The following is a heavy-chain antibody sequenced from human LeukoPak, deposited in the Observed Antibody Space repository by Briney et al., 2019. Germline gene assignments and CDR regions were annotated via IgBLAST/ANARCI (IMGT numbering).Heavy chain of an antibody. V-gene: IGHV4-59*08. CDR2: IYYSGST. CDR3: ARGSSWSYYFDY. CDR1: GGSISSYY. Sequence: SETLSLTCTVSGGSISSYYWSWIRQPPGKGLEWIGYIYYSGSTNYNPSLKSRVTISVDTSKNQFSLKVSSVTAADTAVYYCARGSSWSYYFDYWGQGTLVTVSP. D-gene: IGHD6-13*01. J-gene: IGHJ4*02.